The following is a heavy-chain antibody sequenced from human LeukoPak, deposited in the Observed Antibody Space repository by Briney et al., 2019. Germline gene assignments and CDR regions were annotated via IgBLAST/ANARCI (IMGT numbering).Heavy chain of an antibody. J-gene: IGHJ5*02. V-gene: IGHV1-2*02. CDR3: ARGTDYWFDP. CDR2: INPNSGGT. CDR1: GYTFTGYY. Sequence: GASVRISCKASGYTFTGYYMYWVRQARGQGLEWMGWINPNSGGTNYAQKFQGRVTMTRDTSISTAYMELSRLRSDDTAVYYCARGTDYWFDPWGQGTLVTVSS.